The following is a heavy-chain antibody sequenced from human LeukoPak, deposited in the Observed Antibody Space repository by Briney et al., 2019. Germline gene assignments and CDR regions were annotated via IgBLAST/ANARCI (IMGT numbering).Heavy chain of an antibody. CDR2: TNQEGSEK. Sequence: QAGGSLRLSCAASGFTISTYWMSWVRQAPGKGLEWVANTNQEGSEKYCVYSVKGRFTISKDNAKNSLCLQMTSLRAGDTAVYYCARDPKWLDYWGEGTQVAVSS. V-gene: IGHV3-7*01. D-gene: IGHD5-12*01. CDR1: GFTISTYW. CDR3: ARDPKWLDY. J-gene: IGHJ4*02.